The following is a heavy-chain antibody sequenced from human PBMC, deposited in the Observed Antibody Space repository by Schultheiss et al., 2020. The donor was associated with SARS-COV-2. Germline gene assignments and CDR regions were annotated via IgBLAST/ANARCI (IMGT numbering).Heavy chain of an antibody. V-gene: IGHV3-23*01. Sequence: GESLKISCAASGFTFSSYAMSWVRQAPGKGLEWVSAISGSGGSTYYADSVKGRFTISRDNAKNSLYLQMNSLRAEDTAVYYCARTSGVGAVRGAVWGQGTLVTVSS. D-gene: IGHD3-10*01. CDR1: GFTFSSYA. CDR2: ISGSGGST. CDR3: ARTSGVGAVRGAV. J-gene: IGHJ4*02.